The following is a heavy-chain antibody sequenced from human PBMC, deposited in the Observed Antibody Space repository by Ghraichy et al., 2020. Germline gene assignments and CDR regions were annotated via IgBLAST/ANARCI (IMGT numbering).Heavy chain of an antibody. D-gene: IGHD3-16*01. V-gene: IGHV3-48*02. CDR1: GCSFSRAT. CDR3: ARDKFGDSVVVPFDY. Sequence: GGSLRLSCGASGCSFSRATISCFLQAPGKELELVSYIISSSTIYYSDSLKDRFTISRDNAKNSLFLQMNSLRDEDTAVYYCARDKFGDSVVVPFDYWGQGTLVTVSS. J-gene: IGHJ4*02. CDR2: IISSSTI.